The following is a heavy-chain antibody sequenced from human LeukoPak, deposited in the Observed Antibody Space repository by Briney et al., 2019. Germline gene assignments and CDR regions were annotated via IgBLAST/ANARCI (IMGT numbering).Heavy chain of an antibody. Sequence: ASVKVSCKASGYTFTNYDINWVRQATGQGLEWMGWMNINSGNTGYAQKFQGRVTMTRDTSISTAYMELNTLRSDDTAIYYCARAGPLPYSSDTYNWLDPWGQGTLVTVSS. J-gene: IGHJ5*02. V-gene: IGHV1-8*01. D-gene: IGHD6-19*01. CDR1: GYTFTNYD. CDR2: MNINSGNT. CDR3: ARAGPLPYSSDTYNWLDP.